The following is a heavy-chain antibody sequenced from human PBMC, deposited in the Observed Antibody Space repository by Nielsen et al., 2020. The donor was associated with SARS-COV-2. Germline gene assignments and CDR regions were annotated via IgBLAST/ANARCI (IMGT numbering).Heavy chain of an antibody. CDR2: IYHSGST. CDR3: ASRFFLDY. Sequence: SETLSLTCTVSGYSNSRGYNWGWIRQPPGKGLEWIGSIYHSGSTYYNPSLKSRVTMSVDPSKNQFSLRLSSVTAADTAVYYCASRFFLDYWGQGTLVTVSS. CDR1: GYSNSRGYN. D-gene: IGHD3-3*01. J-gene: IGHJ4*02. V-gene: IGHV4-38-2*02.